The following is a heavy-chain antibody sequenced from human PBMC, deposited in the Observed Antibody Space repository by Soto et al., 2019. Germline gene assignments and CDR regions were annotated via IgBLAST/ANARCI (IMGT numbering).Heavy chain of an antibody. CDR3: ARDKIAAYYYYGMDV. D-gene: IGHD6-13*01. CDR2: ISSSSSYI. V-gene: IGHV3-21*01. Sequence: GGSLRLSCAASGFTFSSYSMNWVRQAPGKGLEWVSSISSSSSYIYYADSVKGRFTISRDNAKNSLYLQMNSLRAEDTAVYYCARDKIAAYYYYGMDVWGQGTTVTVSS. CDR1: GFTFSSYS. J-gene: IGHJ6*02.